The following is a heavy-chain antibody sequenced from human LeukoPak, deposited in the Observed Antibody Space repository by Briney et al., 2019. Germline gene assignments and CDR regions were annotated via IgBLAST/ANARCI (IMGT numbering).Heavy chain of an antibody. CDR3: ARQVRGVIMS. CDR1: GGSFSGYY. J-gene: IGHJ4*02. D-gene: IGHD3-10*01. Sequence: SETLSLTCAVYGGSFSGYYWSWIRQPPGKGLEWIGEINHSGSTNYNPSLKSRVTISVDTSKNQFSLKLSSVTAADTAVYYCARQVRGVIMSWGQGTLVTVSS. V-gene: IGHV4-34*01. CDR2: INHSGST.